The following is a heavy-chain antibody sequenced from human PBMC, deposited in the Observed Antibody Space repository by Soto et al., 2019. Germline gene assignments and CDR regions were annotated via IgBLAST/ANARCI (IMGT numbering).Heavy chain of an antibody. CDR2: INHSGST. Sequence: SETLSLTCAVYGGSFSGYYWSWIRQPPGKGLEWIGEINHSGSTNYNPSLKSRVTISVDTSKNQFSLKLSSVTAADTAVYYCARSDIVVVPAAIEVFDYWGQGTLVTVSS. CDR3: ARSDIVVVPAAIEVFDY. D-gene: IGHD2-2*02. J-gene: IGHJ4*02. V-gene: IGHV4-34*01. CDR1: GGSFSGYY.